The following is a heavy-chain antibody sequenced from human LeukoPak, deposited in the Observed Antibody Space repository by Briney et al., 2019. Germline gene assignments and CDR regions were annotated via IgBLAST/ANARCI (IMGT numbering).Heavy chain of an antibody. CDR3: SRSAYYDGSGNYYDY. D-gene: IGHD3-22*01. Sequence: GGSLRLSCADSGFTFSSYWMSWVRQAPGKGLEWVANINQDGSQKPYVDSVKGRFTISRDNAKNTLYLQMNGLRAEDTAVYYCSRSAYYDGSGNYYDYWGQGTLVTVSS. V-gene: IGHV3-7*01. CDR1: GFTFSSYW. CDR2: INQDGSQK. J-gene: IGHJ4*02.